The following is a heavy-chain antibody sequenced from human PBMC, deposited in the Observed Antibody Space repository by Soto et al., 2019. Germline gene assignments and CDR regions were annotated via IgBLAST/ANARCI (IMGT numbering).Heavy chain of an antibody. V-gene: IGHV1-18*01. CDR3: ARDYGDARDR. J-gene: IGHJ5*02. CDR2: ISCYNGNS. CDR1: GYTFSNFG. D-gene: IGHD4-17*01. Sequence: QVHLVQSGAEVKKPGASVKVSCKTSGYTFSNFGISWVRQAPGQGFEWLGWISCYNGNSKYAQKFQGRVTMTTDTSTSTGYLELRSLNSGDSAVYYCARDYGDARDRWGQGTLVTVSS.